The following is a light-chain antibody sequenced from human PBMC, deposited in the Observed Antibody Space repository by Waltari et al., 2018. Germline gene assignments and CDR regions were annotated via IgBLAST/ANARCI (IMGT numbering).Light chain of an antibody. V-gene: IGLV4-69*01. CDR3: QTGGHGTWV. CDR2: VNSDGRH. Sequence: QLVVTQSPSASASLGASVKLTCTLSSGHSSNIIAWLQQQPEKGPRYLMKVNSDGRHSRGDEIPDRFSGSSSGAERHLTMSSLQAKEEADYYCQTGGHGTWVFGGGTKLTVL. CDR1: SGHSSNI. J-gene: IGLJ3*02.